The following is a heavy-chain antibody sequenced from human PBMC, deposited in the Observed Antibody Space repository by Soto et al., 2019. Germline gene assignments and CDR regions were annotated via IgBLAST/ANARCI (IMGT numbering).Heavy chain of an antibody. CDR2: INHSGST. CDR3: ARGPTLYYYYYMDV. V-gene: IGHV4-34*01. J-gene: IGHJ6*03. Sequence: SETLSLTCAVYGGSFSGYYWSWIRQPPGKGLEWIGEINHSGSTNYNPSLKSRVTISVDTSKNQFSLKLSSVTAADTAVYYCARGPTLYYYYYMDVWGKGTTVTVSS. CDR1: GGSFSGYY.